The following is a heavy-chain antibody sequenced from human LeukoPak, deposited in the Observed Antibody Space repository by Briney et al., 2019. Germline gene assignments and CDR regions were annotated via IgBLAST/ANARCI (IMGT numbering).Heavy chain of an antibody. V-gene: IGHV1-2*02. J-gene: IGHJ5*02. CDR2: INPNSGGT. CDR3: ATSGYYDGSDDWFDP. D-gene: IGHD3-22*01. CDR1: GYTFTGYY. Sequence: GASVKVSCKASGYTFTGYYMHWVRQAPGQGLEWMGWINPNSGGTNYAQKFQGRVTMTRDTSISTAYMELSRLRSDDTAVYYCATSGYYDGSDDWFDPWGQGTLVTVSS.